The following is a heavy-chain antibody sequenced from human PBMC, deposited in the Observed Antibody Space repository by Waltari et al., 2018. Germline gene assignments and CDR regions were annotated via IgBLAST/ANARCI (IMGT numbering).Heavy chain of an antibody. CDR1: GASISAGSYY. CDR3: ARGRYSSGWYLNYFDY. V-gene: IGHV4-39*07. D-gene: IGHD6-19*01. CDR2: INHSGST. Sequence: QLQLQESGPGLVKPSETLSLSCNVSGASISAGSYYWGWIRQPPGKGLEWIGEINHSGSTNYNPSLKSRVTISVDTSKNQFSLKLSSVTAADTAVYYCARGRYSSGWYLNYFDYWGQGTLVTVSS. J-gene: IGHJ4*02.